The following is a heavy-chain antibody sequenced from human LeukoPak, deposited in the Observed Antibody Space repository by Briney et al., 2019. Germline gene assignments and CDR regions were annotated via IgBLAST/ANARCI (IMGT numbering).Heavy chain of an antibody. CDR3: ARDKPRGLYCSGGSCYGWFDP. D-gene: IGHD2-15*01. J-gene: IGHJ5*02. Sequence: SETLSLTCTVSGGSISSGVYYWGWIRQPPGKGLEWIGRMYISGSTNYNPSLKSRVTMSVDTSKNQFSLKLSSVTAAATAVYYCARDKPRGLYCSGGSCYGWFDPWGQGTLVTVSS. CDR2: MYISGST. V-gene: IGHV4-39*07. CDR1: GGSISSGVYY.